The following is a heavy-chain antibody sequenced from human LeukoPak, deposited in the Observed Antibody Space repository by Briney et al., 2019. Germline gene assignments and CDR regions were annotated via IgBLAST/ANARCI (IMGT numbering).Heavy chain of an antibody. Sequence: ASVTVSCTVSGYTLTELSMHWVRQAPGKGLEWMGGFDPEDRDTIYAQKSQGRVTMTEDTSTDTAYMELSSLRSEDTAVYYCATALLNTAMAPDAFDIWGQGTMVTVSS. CDR1: GYTLTELS. CDR3: ATALLNTAMAPDAFDI. CDR2: FDPEDRDT. V-gene: IGHV1-24*01. J-gene: IGHJ3*02. D-gene: IGHD5-18*01.